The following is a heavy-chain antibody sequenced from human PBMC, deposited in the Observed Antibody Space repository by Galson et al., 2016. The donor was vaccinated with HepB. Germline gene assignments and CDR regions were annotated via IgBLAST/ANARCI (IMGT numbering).Heavy chain of an antibody. D-gene: IGHD4-11*01. Sequence: SLRLSCAASGFSFSHYGMHWVRQAPGKGLEWVANIKQDGSEKYYVDSVKGRFTISRDNSKNTLYLEMNSLRAEDTAVYYCAKNRGSDYKNYYMNVWGKGTTVTVSS. J-gene: IGHJ6*03. CDR1: GFSFSHYG. V-gene: IGHV3-7*03. CDR2: IKQDGSEK. CDR3: AKNRGSDYKNYYMNV.